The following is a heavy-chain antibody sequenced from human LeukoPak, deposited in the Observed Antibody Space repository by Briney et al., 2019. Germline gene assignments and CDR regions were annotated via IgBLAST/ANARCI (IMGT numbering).Heavy chain of an antibody. V-gene: IGHV4-39*01. CDR2: IYYSGST. CDR3: ARRTPNTSLRDP. CDR1: GGSIGSVSYY. D-gene: IGHD1/OR15-1a*01. J-gene: IGHJ5*02. Sequence: SETLSLTCTVSGGSIGSVSYYWAWIRQPPGKGLEWIGNIYYSGSTYYNPSLKSRVTISVDTSKNQISLKLSSVTAADTAVYYCARRTPNTSLRDPWGQGTLVTVSS.